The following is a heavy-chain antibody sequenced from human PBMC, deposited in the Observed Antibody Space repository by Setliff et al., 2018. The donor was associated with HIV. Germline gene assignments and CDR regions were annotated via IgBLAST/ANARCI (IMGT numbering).Heavy chain of an antibody. Sequence: SETLSLTCTVSGGSISSYYWSWIRQPAGKGLECIGRIYTSGSTNYNPSLKSRVTMSVDTSKNQFSLKLSSVTAADTAVYYCARDGSGSSYYYYYMDVWGKGTTVTVSS. V-gene: IGHV4-4*07. CDR1: GGSISSYY. J-gene: IGHJ6*03. CDR2: IYTSGST. CDR3: ARDGSGSSYYYYYMDV. D-gene: IGHD3-10*01.